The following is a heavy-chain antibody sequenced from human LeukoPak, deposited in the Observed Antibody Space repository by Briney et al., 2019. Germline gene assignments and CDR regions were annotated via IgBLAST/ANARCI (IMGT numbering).Heavy chain of an antibody. Sequence: SETLSLTCTVSGGSISSSSYYWGWLRQPPGKGLEWIGSIYYSGSTYYNPSLKSRVTISVDTSKNQFSLKLSSVTAADTAVYYCASVGDIVLRSSFDIWGQGTMVTVSS. V-gene: IGHV4-39*07. D-gene: IGHD5-12*01. J-gene: IGHJ3*02. CDR3: ASVGDIVLRSSFDI. CDR1: GGSISSSSYY. CDR2: IYYSGST.